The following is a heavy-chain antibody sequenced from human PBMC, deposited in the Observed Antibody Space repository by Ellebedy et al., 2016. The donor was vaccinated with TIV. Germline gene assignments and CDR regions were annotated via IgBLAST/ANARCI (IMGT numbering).Heavy chain of an antibody. CDR3: AREGYCSGGSCQFDIYGLDV. CDR2: IIPIFGTV. Sequence: AASVKVSCKASGGTFSSYGISWVRQAPGQGLEWMGGIIPIFGTVNYAENFQGRVTIIADESTSTAYMELSSLRSEDTAVYYCAREGYCSGGSCQFDIYGLDVWGQGTTVTVSS. J-gene: IGHJ6*02. CDR1: GGTFSSYG. D-gene: IGHD2-15*01. V-gene: IGHV1-69*13.